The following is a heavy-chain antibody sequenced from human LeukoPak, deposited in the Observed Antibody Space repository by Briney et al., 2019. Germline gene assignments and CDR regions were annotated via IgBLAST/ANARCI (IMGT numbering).Heavy chain of an antibody. CDR3: ARQLTAWSVDY. J-gene: IGHJ4*02. CDR2: VSASGAST. Sequence: GGSLRLSCAASGFSFSNYGMSWVRQAPGKGLEWVSGVSASGASTYSEDSVKGRFIISRDNSKSMVFLQMNSLRAEDTAVYYCARQLTAWSVDYWGQGILVTVSS. V-gene: IGHV3-23*01. CDR1: GFSFSNYG. D-gene: IGHD1-1*01.